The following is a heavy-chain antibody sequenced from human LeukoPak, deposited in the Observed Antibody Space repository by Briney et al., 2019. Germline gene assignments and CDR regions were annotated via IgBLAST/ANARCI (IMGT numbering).Heavy chain of an antibody. D-gene: IGHD2-15*01. CDR3: ARDNQYCSGGSCYPGFFDY. Sequence: GGSLRLSCAASGFTFSAYDMHWVRQVPGKGLEWVAFIRFDGSSKYYADSVRGRFTISRDTSGNTLFLQMNTLRPEDTAVYYCARDNQYCSGGSCYPGFFDYWGQGTLVTVSS. CDR2: IRFDGSSK. J-gene: IGHJ4*02. CDR1: GFTFSAYD. V-gene: IGHV3-30*02.